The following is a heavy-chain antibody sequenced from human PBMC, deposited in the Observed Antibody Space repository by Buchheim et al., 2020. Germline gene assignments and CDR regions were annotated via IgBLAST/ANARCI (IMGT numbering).Heavy chain of an antibody. D-gene: IGHD6-6*01. V-gene: IGHV3-30*04. CDR3: ARDVYSSSRYYYGMDV. J-gene: IGHJ6*02. Sequence: QVQLVESGGGVVQPGRSLRLSCAASGFTFSIYAMHWVRQAPGKGLEWVAVISYDGSNKYHADSVKGRFTISRDSSTNTLYLQMNSLRAEDTAVYYCARDVYSSSRYYYGMDVWGQGTT. CDR1: GFTFSIYA. CDR2: ISYDGSNK.